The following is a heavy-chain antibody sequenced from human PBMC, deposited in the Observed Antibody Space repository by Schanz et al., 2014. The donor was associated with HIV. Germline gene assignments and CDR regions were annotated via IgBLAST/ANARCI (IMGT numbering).Heavy chain of an antibody. J-gene: IGHJ4*02. D-gene: IGHD3-22*01. CDR3: TKDPSDREKAFDY. V-gene: IGHV3-30*18. Sequence: QVQLVESGGGMVLPGTSLRLSCAASGGTFSAHAFHWVRQAPGRGLEWVALISHDGSNKYYADSVKGRFTVSRDNSKNRVFLQMNSLSTEDAAVYYCTKDPSDREKAFDYWGQGTLVTVSS. CDR1: GGTFSAHA. CDR2: ISHDGSNK.